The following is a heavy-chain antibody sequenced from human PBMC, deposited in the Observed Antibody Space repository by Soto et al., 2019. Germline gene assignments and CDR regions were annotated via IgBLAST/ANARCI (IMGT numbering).Heavy chain of an antibody. Sequence: ETLSLTCTVSGGSISRYYWSWIRQPPGKGLEWIGYIFYSGSTNYNPSLKSRVTISVDTSKNQFSLKLSSVTAADTAVYYCARRYSSSLDFWGQGTLVTVSS. D-gene: IGHD6-13*01. CDR3: ARRYSSSLDF. J-gene: IGHJ4*02. CDR2: IFYSGST. V-gene: IGHV4-59*08. CDR1: GGSISRYY.